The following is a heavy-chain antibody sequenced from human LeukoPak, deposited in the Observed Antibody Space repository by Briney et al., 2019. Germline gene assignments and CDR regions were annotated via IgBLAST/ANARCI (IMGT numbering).Heavy chain of an antibody. J-gene: IGHJ4*02. CDR2: INPNSGGT. Sequence: GASVKVSCKASGYTFTGYYMHWVRQAPGQGLEWMGWINPNSGGTNYAQKFQGRVTMTRDTSISTAYMELSRLRSDDTAVDYCARAVLRYFDRLSPYDYLGQGTPVTVSS. V-gene: IGHV1-2*02. CDR3: ARAVLRYFDRLSPYDY. D-gene: IGHD3-9*01. CDR1: GYTFTGYY.